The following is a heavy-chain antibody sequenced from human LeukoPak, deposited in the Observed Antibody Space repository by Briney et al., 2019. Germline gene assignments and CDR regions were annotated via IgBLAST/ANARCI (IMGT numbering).Heavy chain of an antibody. J-gene: IGHJ1*01. D-gene: IGHD2-2*02. V-gene: IGHV1-69*04. CDR3: SRDHPYSYTAHDLRGAEYFQH. CDR1: GGTFSSYA. CDR2: IIPILGIA. Sequence: SVKVSCKASGGTFSSYAISWVRQAPGQGLEWMGRIIPILGIANYAQKFQGRVTITADKSTSTAYMELSSLRSEDTAVYYCSRDHPYSYTAHDLRGAEYFQHWGQGTLVTVSS.